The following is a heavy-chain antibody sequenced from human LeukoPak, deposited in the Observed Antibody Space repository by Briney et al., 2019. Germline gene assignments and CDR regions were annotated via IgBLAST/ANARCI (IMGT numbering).Heavy chain of an antibody. Sequence: PGGSLRLSCAASGFTFSSYGMHWVRQAPGKGLEWVAVISYDGSNKYYADSVKGRFTISRDNSKNTLYLQMNSLRAEDTAVYYCAKTAVAGRHGYAFDIWGQGTMVTVSS. V-gene: IGHV3-30*18. CDR2: ISYDGSNK. CDR3: AKTAVAGRHGYAFDI. CDR1: GFTFSSYG. J-gene: IGHJ3*02. D-gene: IGHD6-19*01.